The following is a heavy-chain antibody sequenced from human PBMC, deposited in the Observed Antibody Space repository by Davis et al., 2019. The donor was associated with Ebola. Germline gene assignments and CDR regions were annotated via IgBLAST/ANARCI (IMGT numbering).Heavy chain of an antibody. CDR3: ARGPLGRGCSSRCYGMDV. Sequence: LRLSCTVSGGSISSGDYYWSWIRQPPGKGLEWIGYIYYSGSTYYNPSLKSRVTMSVDTSNKQFSLKLSSVSTAETAVYYCARGPLGRGCSSRCYGMDVWGQGTTVAVSS. CDR1: GGSISSGDYY. D-gene: IGHD6-19*01. CDR2: IYYSGST. J-gene: IGHJ6*02. V-gene: IGHV4-30-4*01.